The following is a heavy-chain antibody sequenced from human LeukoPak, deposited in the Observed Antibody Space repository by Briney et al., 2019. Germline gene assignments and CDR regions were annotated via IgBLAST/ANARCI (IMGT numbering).Heavy chain of an antibody. CDR1: GGSISSGSYY. CDR2: TYTSGST. J-gene: IGHJ5*02. V-gene: IGHV4-61*02. CDR3: ARDRGLYSNYPVMIDP. D-gene: IGHD4-11*01. Sequence: SQTLSLTCTVSGGSISSGSYYWSWIRQPAGKGLEWIGRTYTSGSTNYNPSLKSRVTISVDTSKNQFSLKLSSVTAADTAVYYCARDRGLYSNYPVMIDPWGQGTLVTVSS.